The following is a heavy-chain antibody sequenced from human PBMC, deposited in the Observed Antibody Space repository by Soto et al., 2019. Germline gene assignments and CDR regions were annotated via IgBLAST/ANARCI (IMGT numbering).Heavy chain of an antibody. Sequence: EVQLVESGGGIVQPGGSLRLSCAASGFTFSSYWMHWVRQAPGKGLVWVSRIDSDGSSTTYADSVKGRFTISRDNAKNTLYLQMNSLRAEDTAVYYCARYSRSSAGYYFGMDVWGQGTTVTVSS. CDR3: ARYSRSSAGYYFGMDV. J-gene: IGHJ6*02. CDR1: GFTFSSYW. D-gene: IGHD6-6*01. V-gene: IGHV3-74*01. CDR2: IDSDGSST.